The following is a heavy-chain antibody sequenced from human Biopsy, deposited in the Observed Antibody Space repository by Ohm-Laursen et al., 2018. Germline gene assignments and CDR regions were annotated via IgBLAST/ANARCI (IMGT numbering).Heavy chain of an antibody. CDR2: IHGDERSA. CDR1: GFTFSRSV. J-gene: IGHJ4*02. Sequence: GSLRLSCVASGFTFSRSVMHWVRQAPGKAPMWVSRIHGDERSATYAEPVKGRFTISRDNAKNTLHLQMNSLRAEDTAVYYCTGDSGGLGDYWGQGTLVTVSS. D-gene: IGHD2-8*02. V-gene: IGHV3-74*03. CDR3: TGDSGGLGDY.